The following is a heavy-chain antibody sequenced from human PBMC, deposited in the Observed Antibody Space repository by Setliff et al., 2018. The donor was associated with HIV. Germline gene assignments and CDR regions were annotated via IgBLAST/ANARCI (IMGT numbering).Heavy chain of an antibody. CDR3: ARGSSGWGMDFYYYYMDV. CDR1: GFTFSSYT. CDR2: ISGGGKSI. D-gene: IGHD6-19*01. V-gene: IGHV3-21*01. Sequence: GGSLRLSCAASGFTFSSYTMHWVRQAPGKGLEWVASISGGGKSIYYADSVKGRFTISGDNADRSLYLQMNSLRSEDTAVYYCARGSSGWGMDFYYYYMDVWGKGTTVTVSS. J-gene: IGHJ6*03.